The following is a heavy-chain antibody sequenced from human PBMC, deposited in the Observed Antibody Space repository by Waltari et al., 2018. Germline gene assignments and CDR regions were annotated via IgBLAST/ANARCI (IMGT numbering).Heavy chain of an antibody. Sequence: QVQLVESGGGVVQPGGSLRLSCAASGFTFNRYPMHCVRQAPGKGLEWVGVISYHGSEKDYTEAVKGRFTITRDNPKNTLYLQMNSLRNEDTAVYDCARDDIVGAPDYFDYWGQGTLVTVSS. J-gene: IGHJ4*02. CDR1: GFTFNRYP. CDR2: ISYHGSEK. D-gene: IGHD3-22*01. CDR3: ARDDIVGAPDYFDY. V-gene: IGHV3-30*10.